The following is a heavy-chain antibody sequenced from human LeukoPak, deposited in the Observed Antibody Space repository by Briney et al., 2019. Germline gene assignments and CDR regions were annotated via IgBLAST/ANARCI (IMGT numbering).Heavy chain of an antibody. Sequence: GGSLRLSCVASGFTFTSSAMSWVRQAPGKGLEWVAVISYDGSNKYYADSVKGRFTISRDNSKNTLYLQMNSLRAEDTAVYYCAKLVGATGNFDYWGQGTLVTVSS. J-gene: IGHJ4*02. CDR1: GFTFTSSA. CDR3: AKLVGATGNFDY. D-gene: IGHD1-26*01. V-gene: IGHV3-30*18. CDR2: ISYDGSNK.